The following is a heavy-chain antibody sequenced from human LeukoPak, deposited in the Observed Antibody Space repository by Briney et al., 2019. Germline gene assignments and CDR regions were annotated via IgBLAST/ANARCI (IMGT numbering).Heavy chain of an antibody. CDR1: DGSFIGYS. D-gene: IGHD3-16*01. J-gene: IGHJ4*02. Sequence: PSETLSLTCAVYDGSFIGYSWSWIRQPPGKGLEWIGEINLSESTNYNPSLKSRVTISIDTSNMQFSLKLSSVTAADTAVYYCARDTHFYHSNDYHYWGQGTLVTVSS. CDR2: INLSEST. V-gene: IGHV4-34*01. CDR3: ARDTHFYHSNDYHY.